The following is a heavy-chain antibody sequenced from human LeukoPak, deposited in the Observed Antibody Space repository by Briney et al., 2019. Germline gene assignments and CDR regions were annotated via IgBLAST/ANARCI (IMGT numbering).Heavy chain of an antibody. D-gene: IGHD6-13*01. V-gene: IGHV3-21*04. CDR1: GFTFSSYS. CDR3: ARDQGTYSSDY. Sequence: KSGGSLRLSCAASGFTFSSYSMNWVRQAPGKGLEWVSSISSSSSYIYYADSVKGRFTISRDNAKNSLYLQMNSLRAEDTALYHCARDQGTYSSDYWGQGTLVTVSS. CDR2: ISSSSSYI. J-gene: IGHJ4*02.